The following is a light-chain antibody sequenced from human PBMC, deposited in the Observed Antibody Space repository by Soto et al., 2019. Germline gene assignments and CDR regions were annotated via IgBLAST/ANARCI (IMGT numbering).Light chain of an antibody. CDR3: QQYDNYPYT. Sequence: DIQMTQSPSTLSASVGDRVTITCRASQSVSMWLAWYQQKPGKAPKLLISDASSLQSGVPSRFSGRGSGTEFTLTISSLQSDDFATYYFQQYDNYPYTLGQGTKLGIK. CDR2: DAS. J-gene: IGKJ2*01. CDR1: QSVSMW. V-gene: IGKV1-5*01.